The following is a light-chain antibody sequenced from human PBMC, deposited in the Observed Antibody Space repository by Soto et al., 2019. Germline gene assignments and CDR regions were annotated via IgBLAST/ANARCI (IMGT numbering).Light chain of an antibody. CDR1: QGISNY. CDR2: AAS. J-gene: IGKJ4*01. Sequence: DIQLTQSPSFLSASVGDRVTITCRASQGISNYLAWYQQKPGKAPKLLIYAASTLQSGVPSRFSGSGSGTEFTLTISSLQPEDFATYYCQRLTFCGGTKVEIK. V-gene: IGKV1-9*01. CDR3: QRLT.